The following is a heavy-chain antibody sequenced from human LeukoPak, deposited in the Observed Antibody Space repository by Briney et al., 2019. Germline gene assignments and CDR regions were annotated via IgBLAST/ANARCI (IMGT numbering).Heavy chain of an antibody. CDR2: INHSGST. CDR1: GGSFSGYY. V-gene: IGHV4-34*01. CDR3: ARVIDYYDSSGYYY. Sequence: PSETLSLTCAVYGGSFSGYYWSWIRQPPGKGLEWIGKINHSGSTNYNPSLKSRVTISVDTSKNQFSLKLSSVTAADTAVYYCARVIDYYDSSGYYYWGQGTLVTVSS. J-gene: IGHJ4*02. D-gene: IGHD3-22*01.